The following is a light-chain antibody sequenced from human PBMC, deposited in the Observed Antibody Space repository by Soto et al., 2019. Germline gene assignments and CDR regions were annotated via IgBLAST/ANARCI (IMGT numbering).Light chain of an antibody. Sequence: VMTQAPATLSVSPGERATLSCRASQTINNNVAWYQLKDGQVPRLVIYGASTRATDIPARFSGSGSGTEFTLTISSLQSEDFAVYFCQQYNKWPPYTFGQGTKVDIK. CDR2: GAS. J-gene: IGKJ2*01. V-gene: IGKV3-15*01. CDR1: QTINNN. CDR3: QQYNKWPPYT.